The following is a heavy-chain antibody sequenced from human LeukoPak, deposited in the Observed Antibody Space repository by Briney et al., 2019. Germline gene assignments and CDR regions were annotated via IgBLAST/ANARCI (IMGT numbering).Heavy chain of an antibody. Sequence: SVKVSCKASGGTFSSYAINWVRQAPGQGLEWMGGIIPIFGTANYAQKFQGRVTITTDESTSTAYMELSSLRSEDTAVYYCASSSSWYLGYNWFDPWGQGTLVTVSS. CDR1: GGTFSSYA. V-gene: IGHV1-69*05. J-gene: IGHJ5*02. CDR3: ASSSSWYLGYNWFDP. CDR2: IIPIFGTA. D-gene: IGHD6-13*01.